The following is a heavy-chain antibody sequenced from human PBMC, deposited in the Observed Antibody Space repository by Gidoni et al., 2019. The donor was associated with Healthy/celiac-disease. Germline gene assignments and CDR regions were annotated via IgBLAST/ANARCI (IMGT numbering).Heavy chain of an antibody. V-gene: IGHV4-34*01. CDR2: ITHSGST. CDR1: VGSFSCYY. J-gene: IGHJ5*02. Sequence: QVQLQQWVAGLLKPSETLSLTCAVYVGSFSCYYWSWIRQPPGKGLEWIGEITHSGSTNYNPSLKSRVTISVDTSKNQFSLKLSSVTAADTAVYYCARAGRYCSGGSCYPNWFDPWGQGTLVTVSS. D-gene: IGHD2-15*01. CDR3: ARAGRYCSGGSCYPNWFDP.